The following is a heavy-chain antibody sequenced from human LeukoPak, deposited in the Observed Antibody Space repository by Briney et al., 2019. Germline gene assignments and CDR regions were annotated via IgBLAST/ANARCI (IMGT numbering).Heavy chain of an antibody. CDR1: GGSISSYY. J-gene: IGHJ3*02. CDR3: ARRVSCSSTSCYYAFDI. D-gene: IGHD2-2*01. CDR2: IYYSGST. V-gene: IGHV4-59*01. Sequence: SETLTLTCTVSGGSISSYYWSWIRRPPGKGLEWIGYIYYSGSTNYNPSLKSRVTISVDTSKNQFSLKLSSVTAADTAVYYCARRVSCSSTSCYYAFDIWGQGTMVTVSS.